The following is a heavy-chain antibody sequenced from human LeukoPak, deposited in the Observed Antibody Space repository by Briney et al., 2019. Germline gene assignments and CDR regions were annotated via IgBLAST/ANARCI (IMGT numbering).Heavy chain of an antibody. CDR3: ARSGPRISVDAFDI. J-gene: IGHJ3*02. V-gene: IGHV3-30*02. D-gene: IGHD2-15*01. CDR2: IRYDGSNK. CDR1: GFTFSSYG. Sequence: GGPLRLSCAASGFTFSSYGMHWVRQAPGKGLEWVGFIRYDGSNKYYADSVKGRFTISRDNSKNTLYLQMNSLRAEDTAVYYCARSGPRISVDAFDIWGQGTMVTVSS.